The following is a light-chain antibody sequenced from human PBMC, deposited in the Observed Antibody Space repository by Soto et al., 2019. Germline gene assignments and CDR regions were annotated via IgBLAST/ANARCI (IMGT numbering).Light chain of an antibody. CDR3: QTWGTGIQV. CDR2: LNSDGSH. Sequence: VLTQSPSASASLGSSVKLTCTRSSGHSSYAIAWHQQQPEKGPRHFMKLNSDGSHSKGDGITDRFSGSSSGAERYLAISSLQSEDDADYYCQTWGTGIQVFGGGTKLTVL. J-gene: IGLJ2*01. V-gene: IGLV4-69*01. CDR1: SGHSSYA.